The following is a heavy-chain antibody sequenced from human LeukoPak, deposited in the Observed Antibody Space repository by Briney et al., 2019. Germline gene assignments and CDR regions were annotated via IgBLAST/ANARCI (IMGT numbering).Heavy chain of an antibody. J-gene: IGHJ4*02. CDR2: ISWNSGSI. CDR1: GFTFDDYA. CDR3: AKSSGYSSRWALDY. Sequence: GGSLRLSCAASGFTFDDYAMHWVRQAPGKGLEWVSGISWNSGSIGYADSVKGRFTISRDNAKNSLYLQMNSLRAEDMALYYCAKSSGYSSRWALDYWGQGTLVTVSS. D-gene: IGHD6-13*01. V-gene: IGHV3-9*03.